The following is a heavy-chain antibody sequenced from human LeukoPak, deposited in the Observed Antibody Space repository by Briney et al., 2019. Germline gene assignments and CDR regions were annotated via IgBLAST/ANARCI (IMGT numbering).Heavy chain of an antibody. Sequence: GGSLRLSCAASGFTFSDDYMSWIRQAPGKGLEWVSYISSRGTTIYYADSVKGRVTISRDNDKNSLYLQMNSLRAEDTAVYYCARGGYGDSYYFDYWGQGTLVPVSS. CDR1: GFTFSDDY. D-gene: IGHD4-17*01. CDR3: ARGGYGDSYYFDY. J-gene: IGHJ4*02. V-gene: IGHV3-11*04. CDR2: ISSRGTTI.